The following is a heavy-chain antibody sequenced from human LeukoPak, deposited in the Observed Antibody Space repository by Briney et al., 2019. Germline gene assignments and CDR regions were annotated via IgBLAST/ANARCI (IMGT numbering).Heavy chain of an antibody. V-gene: IGHV3-30*03. D-gene: IGHD2-21*02. J-gene: IGHJ6*03. CDR3: ARGAGYCGGDCYLAYYYYMDV. Sequence: PGRSLRLSCAASGFTFSSYGMHWVRQAPGKGLEWVAVISYDGSNKYYADSAKGRFTISRDNSKNTLYLQMNSLRAEDTAVYYCARGAGYCGGDCYLAYYYYMDVWGKGTTVTVSS. CDR2: ISYDGSNK. CDR1: GFTFSSYG.